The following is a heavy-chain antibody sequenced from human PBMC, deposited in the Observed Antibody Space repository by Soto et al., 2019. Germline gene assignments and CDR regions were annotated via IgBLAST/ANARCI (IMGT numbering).Heavy chain of an antibody. V-gene: IGHV1-46*01. CDR1: GYLFMDYY. D-gene: IGHD3-16*01. J-gene: IGHJ4*02. CDR2: INPDGGST. Sequence: QVQLVQSGAEVKKPGASMKISCKASGYLFMDYYIHWLRQAPGQGLEWMGVINPDGGSTSYAQRFQGRLTVTADTSTSTVFLDLNSVTVDDTAFYFCARDPRSWNYVVFWEYWGQGTLVTVST. CDR3: ARDPRSWNYVVFWEY.